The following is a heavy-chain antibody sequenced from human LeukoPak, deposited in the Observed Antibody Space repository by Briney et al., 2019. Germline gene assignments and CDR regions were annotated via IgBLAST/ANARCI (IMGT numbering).Heavy chain of an antibody. Sequence: ASVKVSCKASGYTFTSYGISWVRKAPGQGLEWMGWISAYNGNTNYAQKLQGRVTMTTDTSTSTAYMELRSLRSDDTAVYYCARVGGITGTTLGEEFGYWGQGTLVTVSS. J-gene: IGHJ4*02. CDR3: ARVGGITGTTLGEEFGY. V-gene: IGHV1-18*01. CDR1: GYTFTSYG. D-gene: IGHD1-7*01. CDR2: ISAYNGNT.